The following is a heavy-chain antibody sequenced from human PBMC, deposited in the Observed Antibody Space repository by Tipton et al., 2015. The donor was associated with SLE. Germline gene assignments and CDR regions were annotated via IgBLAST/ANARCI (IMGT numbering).Heavy chain of an antibody. J-gene: IGHJ4*02. Sequence: SLRLSCAASEFTVSSNYMSWVRQAPGKGLEWVSVIYSGGSTYYADSAKGRFTISRDNSKNTLYLQMNSLRAEDTAVYYCARVPGITIFGVTDWGQGTLVTVSS. D-gene: IGHD3-3*01. CDR2: IYSGGST. CDR3: ARVPGITIFGVTD. V-gene: IGHV3-53*01. CDR1: EFTVSSNY.